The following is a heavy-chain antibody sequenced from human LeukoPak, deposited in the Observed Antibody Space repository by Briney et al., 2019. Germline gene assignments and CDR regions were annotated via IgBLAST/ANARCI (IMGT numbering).Heavy chain of an antibody. CDR1: GFSFNNYR. D-gene: IGHD6-25*01. Sequence: GGSLRLSCVASGFSFNNYRMTWVRQAPGKELEWVANIKQDGSEKQYVDSVKGRFAISRDNAKKSLYLQINTLRAEGTAVYYCVRGPHIAATSYWGQGTLVTVSS. CDR3: VRGPHIAATSY. V-gene: IGHV3-7*03. CDR2: IKQDGSEK. J-gene: IGHJ4*02.